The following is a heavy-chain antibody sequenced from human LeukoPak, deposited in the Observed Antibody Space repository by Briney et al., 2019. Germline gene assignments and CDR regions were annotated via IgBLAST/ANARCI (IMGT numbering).Heavy chain of an antibody. J-gene: IGHJ6*03. V-gene: IGHV1-8*01. CDR3: ARAPVVTSYYYYYYMDV. Sequence: ASVEVSCKASGYTFTSYDINWVRQATGQGLEWMGWMNPNSGNTGYAQKFQGRVTMTRNTSISTAYMELSSLRSEDTAVYYCARAPVVTSYYYYYYMDVWGKGTTVTVSS. CDR2: MNPNSGNT. D-gene: IGHD4-23*01. CDR1: GYTFTSYD.